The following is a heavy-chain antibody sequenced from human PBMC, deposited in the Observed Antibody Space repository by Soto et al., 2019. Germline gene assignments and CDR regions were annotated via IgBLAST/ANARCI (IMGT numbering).Heavy chain of an antibody. D-gene: IGHD2-15*01. CDR1: GYTFPSYY. CDR2: INPSVGST. J-gene: IGHJ5*02. V-gene: IGHV1-46*01. CDR3: ASEGGYCSGGSCYMGWCHT. Sequence: SLKVYRKAHGYTFPSYYMHSVRQAHGPGLERMGIINPSVGSTNYAQKFQGRVTMTRDTSTSTGYRERSSLRSEVPAVYYCASEGGYCSGGSCYMGWCHTWGQQTLVTV.